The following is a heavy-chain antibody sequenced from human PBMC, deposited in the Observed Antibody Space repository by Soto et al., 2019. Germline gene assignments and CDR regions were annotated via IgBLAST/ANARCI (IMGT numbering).Heavy chain of an antibody. CDR2: FDPEDGET. D-gene: IGHD3-3*01. CDR3: ATFCRNSPPIGVDFLI. J-gene: IGHJ3*02. Sequence: ASVKVSCKVSGYTLTELSMHWVRQAPGKGLEWMGGFDPEDGETIYAQKFQGRVTMTEDTSTDTAYMELSSLRSEDTAVYYCATFCRNSPPIGVDFLIRRQATMVTV. V-gene: IGHV1-24*01. CDR1: GYTLTELS.